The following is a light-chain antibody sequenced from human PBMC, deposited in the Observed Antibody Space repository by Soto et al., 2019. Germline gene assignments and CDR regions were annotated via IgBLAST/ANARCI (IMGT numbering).Light chain of an antibody. CDR1: NIGSKS. J-gene: IGLJ2*01. Sequence: SYVLTQPPSVSVAPGETARITCGGHNIGSKSVHWYQQQPGQAPVLVIYYDSDRPSGIPERFSGSNSGNTATLTISGVEAGDEADYYCQVWDSSSDHVVFGGGTKLTVL. V-gene: IGLV3-21*04. CDR3: QVWDSSSDHVV. CDR2: YDS.